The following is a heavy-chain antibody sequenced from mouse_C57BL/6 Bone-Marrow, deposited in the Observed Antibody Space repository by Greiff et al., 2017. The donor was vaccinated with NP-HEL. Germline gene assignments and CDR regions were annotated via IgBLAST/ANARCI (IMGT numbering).Heavy chain of an antibody. V-gene: IGHV1-55*01. Sequence: VQLQQSGAELVKPAASVPMSCKASGYTFTSYWLTWVKQRPGQGLEWIGDIFPVSGSTNYNEKFKSKATLTVDTSSSTAYMQLSSLTSEDAAVYCCARSVEGDGWGQGTTLTVSS. CDR1: GYTFTSYW. CDR3: ARSVEGDG. D-gene: IGHD3-3*01. J-gene: IGHJ2*01. CDR2: IFPVSGST.